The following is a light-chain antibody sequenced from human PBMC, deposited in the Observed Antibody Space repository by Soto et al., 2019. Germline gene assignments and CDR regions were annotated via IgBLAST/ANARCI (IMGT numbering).Light chain of an antibody. CDR1: SSDVGAYNY. Sequence: QSALTQPASVSGSPGQSITISCTGTSSDVGAYNYVSWYQQHTGRAPKLIIYDVSNRPSGVSNRFSGSKSGNTASLTISGLQAEDESDYYCCSYTSSSTLVFGGGTQLTVL. CDR2: DVS. CDR3: CSYTSSSTLV. V-gene: IGLV2-14*03. J-gene: IGLJ2*01.